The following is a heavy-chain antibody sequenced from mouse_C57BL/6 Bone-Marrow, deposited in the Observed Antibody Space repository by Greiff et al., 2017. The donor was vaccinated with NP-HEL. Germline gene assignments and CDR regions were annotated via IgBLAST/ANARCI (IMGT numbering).Heavy chain of an antibody. D-gene: IGHD4-1*01. CDR3: ARSDWEFYYFDY. CDR1: GYTFTDYN. J-gene: IGHJ2*01. Sequence: EVQLQQSGPELVKPGASVKMSCKASGYTFTDYNMHWVKQSHGKSLEWIGYINPNNGGTSYNQKFKGKATLTVNKSSSTAYMELRSLTSEDSAVYYCARSDWEFYYFDYWGQGTTLTVSS. CDR2: INPNNGGT. V-gene: IGHV1-22*01.